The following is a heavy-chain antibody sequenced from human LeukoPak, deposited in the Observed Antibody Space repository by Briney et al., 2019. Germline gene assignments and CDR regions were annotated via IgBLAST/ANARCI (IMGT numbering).Heavy chain of an antibody. V-gene: IGHV1-69*04. J-gene: IGHJ4*02. CDR3: ASYSITIFGVVHSFDY. D-gene: IGHD3-3*01. CDR1: GGTFINYV. CDR2: IIPILGIA. Sequence: ASVKVSCKASGGTFINYVIGWVRQAPGQGLEWMGRIIPILGIANYAQKFQGRVTITADKSTSTAYMELSSLRSEDTAVYYCASYSITIFGVVHSFDYWGQGTLVTVSS.